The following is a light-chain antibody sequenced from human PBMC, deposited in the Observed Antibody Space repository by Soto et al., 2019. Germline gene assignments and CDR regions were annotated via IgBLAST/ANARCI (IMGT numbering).Light chain of an antibody. V-gene: IGKV3-11*01. Sequence: EIVLTQSPATLSLSPGERATLSCRASRSVSSYLAWYQQKPGQAPRLLIYDASNRATGIPARFSGSGSGTDFTLTISSLETEDFAVYYCQHRSNWAGLTLGVGTKGEIK. CDR1: RSVSSY. J-gene: IGKJ4*01. CDR3: QHRSNWAGLT. CDR2: DAS.